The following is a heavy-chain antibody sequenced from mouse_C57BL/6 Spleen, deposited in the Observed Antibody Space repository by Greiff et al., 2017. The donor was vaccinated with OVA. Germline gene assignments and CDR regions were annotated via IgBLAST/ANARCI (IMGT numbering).Heavy chain of an antibody. D-gene: IGHD2-5*01. V-gene: IGHV6-3*01. J-gene: IGHJ4*01. CDR2: IRLKSDNYAT. CDR1: GFTFSNYW. CDR3: AGGYYSNYGAMDY. Sequence: EVKLMESGGGLVQPGGSMKLSCVASGFTFSNYWMNWVRQSPEKGLEWVAQIRLKSDNYATHYAVSVKGRFTISRADSKSRVYRQMNNLRAEDTGVYYCAGGYYSNYGAMDYWGQGTSVTVSS.